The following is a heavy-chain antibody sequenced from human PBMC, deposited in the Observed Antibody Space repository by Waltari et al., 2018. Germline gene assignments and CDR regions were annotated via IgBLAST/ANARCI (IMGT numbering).Heavy chain of an antibody. CDR1: GGSISSSSYY. J-gene: IGHJ6*02. Sequence: QLQLQESGPGLVKPSETLSLTCTVSGGSISSSSYYWGWIRQPPGKGLEWIGSIYYSGSTYYNPSLKSRVTISVDTSKNQFSLKLSSVTAADTAVYYCARDRRVESITMIVVYPAAGGMDVWGQGTTVTVSS. CDR3: ARDRRVESITMIVVYPAAGGMDV. D-gene: IGHD3-22*01. V-gene: IGHV4-39*07. CDR2: IYYSGST.